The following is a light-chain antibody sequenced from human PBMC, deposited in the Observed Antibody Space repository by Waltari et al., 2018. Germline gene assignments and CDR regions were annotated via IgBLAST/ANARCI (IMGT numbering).Light chain of an antibody. CDR3: PHYVRLPAT. CDR1: QTVSRS. V-gene: IGKV3-20*01. Sequence: IVLTQSPGTLSLSPGERATLSCRASQTVSRSLAWYQQKPGQAPKLLIYCASTKANGIPDRFTGSGSWTDFSLTISSLAPEDFSILFCPHYVRLPATFGQGTKVEIK. J-gene: IGKJ1*01. CDR2: CAS.